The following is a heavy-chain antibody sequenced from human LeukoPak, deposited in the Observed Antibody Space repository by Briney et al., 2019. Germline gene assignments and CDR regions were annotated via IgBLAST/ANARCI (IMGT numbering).Heavy chain of an antibody. Sequence: ASVTVSCKASGYTFTGYYMHWVRQAPGQGLEGMGWINPNSGGTNYAQKFQGRVTMTRDTSTSTAYMELSRLRSDDTAVYYCARGGVRCSSTSCYKFDYWGQGTLVTVSS. D-gene: IGHD2-2*02. CDR1: GYTFTGYY. CDR3: ARGGVRCSSTSCYKFDY. CDR2: INPNSGGT. V-gene: IGHV1-2*02. J-gene: IGHJ4*02.